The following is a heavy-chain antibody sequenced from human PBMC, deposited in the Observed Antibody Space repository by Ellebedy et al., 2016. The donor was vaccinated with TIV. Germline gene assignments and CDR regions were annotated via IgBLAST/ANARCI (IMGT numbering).Heavy chain of an antibody. D-gene: IGHD4-17*01. CDR3: AREGDYNDYNWFDP. CDR2: ISTNNGNT. J-gene: IGHJ5*02. Sequence: ASVKVSXXASGYTFTSYGISWVRQAPGQGLEYMGWISTNNGNTYYIQKLQGRVTMTTDTSTSTAYMELRSLRSDDTAVYYCAREGDYNDYNWFDPWGQGTPVTVSS. V-gene: IGHV1-18*04. CDR1: GYTFTSYG.